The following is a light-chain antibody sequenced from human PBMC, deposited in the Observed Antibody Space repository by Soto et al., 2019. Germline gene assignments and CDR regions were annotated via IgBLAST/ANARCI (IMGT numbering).Light chain of an antibody. CDR1: RSNIGNFDF. J-gene: IGLJ1*01. CDR2: EVS. CDR3: SSYATTSSRV. V-gene: IGLV2-14*01. Sequence: QSVLTQPASVSGSPGQSITISCTGTRSNIGNFDFVSWYQHHPGRAPRLIIYEVSKRPSGVSDRFSGSKSGNTAFLTISGLQAEDEADYYCSSYATTSSRVFGTGTKVT.